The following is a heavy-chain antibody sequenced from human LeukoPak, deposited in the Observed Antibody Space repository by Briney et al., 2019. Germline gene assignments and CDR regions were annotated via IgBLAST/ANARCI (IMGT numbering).Heavy chain of an antibody. V-gene: IGHV3-11*01. J-gene: IGHJ4*02. CDR3: ARLGIITAAGSNDY. CDR2: ISYSGDTM. Sequence: GGSLRLSCAASEFTLSDYYMSWIRQAPGKGLEWVSYISYSGDTMYYADSVKGRFTVSRDNAKNSLYLQMNSLRAEDTAVYYCARLGIITAAGSNDYWGQGTLVTVSS. CDR1: EFTLSDYY. D-gene: IGHD6-13*01.